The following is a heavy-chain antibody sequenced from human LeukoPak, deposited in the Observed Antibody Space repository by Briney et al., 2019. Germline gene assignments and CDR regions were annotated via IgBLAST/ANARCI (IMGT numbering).Heavy chain of an antibody. J-gene: IGHJ6*04. V-gene: IGHV3-74*01. Sequence: GGSLRLSCAASGFPFSSYWMHWVRQAPGKGLVWVARINNDGSSTSYADSVKGRFTISRDNAKNSLYLQMNSLRAEDTAVYYCAELGITMIGGVWGKGTTVTISS. CDR2: INNDGSST. CDR1: GFPFSSYW. D-gene: IGHD3-10*02. CDR3: AELGITMIGGV.